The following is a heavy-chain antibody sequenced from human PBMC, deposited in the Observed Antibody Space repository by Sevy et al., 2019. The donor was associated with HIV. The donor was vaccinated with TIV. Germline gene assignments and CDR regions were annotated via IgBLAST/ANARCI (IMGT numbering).Heavy chain of an antibody. CDR3: ASGDTTMITDLDY. CDR1: GFTFSNYA. D-gene: IGHD5-18*01. V-gene: IGHV3-23*01. CDR2: INNGGST. J-gene: IGHJ4*02. Sequence: GGFLRLSCGASGFTFSNYAMSWVRQAPGKGPEWVSGINNGGSTYYADSVKGRFTISRDNSKKTVFLQMNSLRAEDTAVYYCASGDTTMITDLDYWGQGDLVTVSS.